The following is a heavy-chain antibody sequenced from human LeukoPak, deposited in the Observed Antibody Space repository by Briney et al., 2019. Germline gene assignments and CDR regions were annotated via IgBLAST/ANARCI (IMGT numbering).Heavy chain of an antibody. CDR1: GFSVSGKF. CDR3: ARDLGQWELRGFDY. J-gene: IGHJ4*02. Sequence: GGSLRLSCAASGFSVSGKFMSWVRQAPGKGLEWVANIKQDGSEKYYVDSVKGRFTISRDNAKNSLYLQMNSLRAEDTAVYYCARDLGQWELRGFDYWGQGTLVTVSS. D-gene: IGHD1-26*01. V-gene: IGHV3-7*03. CDR2: IKQDGSEK.